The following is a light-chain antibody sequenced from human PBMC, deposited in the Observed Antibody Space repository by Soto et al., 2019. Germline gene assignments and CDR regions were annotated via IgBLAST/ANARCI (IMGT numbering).Light chain of an antibody. J-gene: IGKJ1*01. V-gene: IGKV1-39*01. CDR1: QSISRY. Sequence: DIQMTQSPSSLSASVGDRVTITCRASQSISRYLNWYQQKPGKAPNLLIYVASSLQSEVPSRFSGSGSGTEFTLTISSLQSEDFAVYYCQQYNNWPRTFGQGTKWIS. CDR2: VAS. CDR3: QQYNNWPRT.